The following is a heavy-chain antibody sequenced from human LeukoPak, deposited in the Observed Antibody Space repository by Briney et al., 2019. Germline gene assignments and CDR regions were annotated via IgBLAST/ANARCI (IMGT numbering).Heavy chain of an antibody. V-gene: IGHV3-33*05. J-gene: IGHJ4*02. CDR1: GFIFSSDD. D-gene: IGHD2-2*01. CDR2: IQSNGRNK. CDR3: ARESEGGTGTSCPDY. Sequence: GGSLRLSCAASGFIFSSDDMHWVRQAPVKGLEWVAGIQSNGRNKYYVDSVKGRFAISRDNSKSTLYLQVNSLRVEDTALYYCARESEGGTGTSCPDYWGQGTLVTVSS.